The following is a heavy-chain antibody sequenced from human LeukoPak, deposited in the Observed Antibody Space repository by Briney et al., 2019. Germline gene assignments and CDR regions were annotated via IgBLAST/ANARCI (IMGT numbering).Heavy chain of an antibody. D-gene: IGHD6-13*01. CDR3: ATLIAAAGTPLNYYYGMDV. Sequence: ASVKVSCKASGYTFTSYGISWVRQAPGQGLEWMGWINTNTGNPTYAQGFTGRFVFSLDTSVSTAYLQISSLKAEDTAVYYCATLIAAAGTPLNYYYGMDVWGQGTTVTVSS. V-gene: IGHV7-4-1*02. CDR2: INTNTGNP. J-gene: IGHJ6*02. CDR1: GYTFTSYG.